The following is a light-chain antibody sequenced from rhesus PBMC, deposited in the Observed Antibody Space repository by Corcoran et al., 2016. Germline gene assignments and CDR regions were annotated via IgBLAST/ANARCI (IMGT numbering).Light chain of an antibody. CDR1: QSISSW. CDR2: KAS. CDR3: LQYSSSPYS. Sequence: DIQMTQSPSSLSASVGDTVTITCRASQSISSWLDWYQQKPGKAPKLLIYKASSLQSGVPSRFSGSGSVTDFTLTISSLQPEDFARYYCLQYSSSPYSFGQGTKVEIK. J-gene: IGKJ2*01. V-gene: IGKV1-22*01.